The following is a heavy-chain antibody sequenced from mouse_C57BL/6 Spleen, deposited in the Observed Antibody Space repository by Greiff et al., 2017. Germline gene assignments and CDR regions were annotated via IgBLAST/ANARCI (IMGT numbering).Heavy chain of an antibody. CDR2: INPNNGGT. D-gene: IGHD1-1*01. CDR1: GYTFTDYY. CDR3: ARWRGRGSSYGWYFDV. J-gene: IGHJ1*03. Sequence: EVQLQQSGPELVKPGASVKISCKASGYTFTDYYMNWVKQSHGKSLEWIGDINPNNGGTSYNQKFKGKATLTVDKSSSTAYMELRSLTSEDSAVYYCARWRGRGSSYGWYFDVWGTGTTVTVSS. V-gene: IGHV1-26*01.